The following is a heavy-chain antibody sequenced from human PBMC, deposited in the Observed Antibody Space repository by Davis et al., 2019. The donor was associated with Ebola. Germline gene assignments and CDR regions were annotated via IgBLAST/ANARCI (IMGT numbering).Heavy chain of an antibody. CDR2: IIPIFSIA. D-gene: IGHD3-3*01. Sequence: SVKVSCKASGGTFSSYAINWVRQAPGQGLEWMGGIIPIFSIANYAQKFQGRVTITADKSTSTAYMELSSLRSEDTAVYYCARSYDLWSGYPIGGRWFDPWGQGTLVTVSS. J-gene: IGHJ5*02. CDR1: GGTFSSYA. CDR3: ARSYDLWSGYPIGGRWFDP. V-gene: IGHV1-69*10.